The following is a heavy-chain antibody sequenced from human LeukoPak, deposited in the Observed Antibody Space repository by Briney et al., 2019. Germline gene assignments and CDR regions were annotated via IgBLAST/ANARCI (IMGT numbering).Heavy chain of an antibody. V-gene: IGHV3-53*01. Sequence: GGSLRLSCAASGFTVSNNYMSWVRQAPGKGLESVSVMYNRGSPYYADSVKGRLTISRDNVNHTLFLQMNSLRVEDTAMYYCVKDIQLSTWGLGTMVTVSS. CDR2: MYNRGSP. J-gene: IGHJ3*01. CDR1: GFTVSNNY. CDR3: VKDIQLST. D-gene: IGHD5-24*01.